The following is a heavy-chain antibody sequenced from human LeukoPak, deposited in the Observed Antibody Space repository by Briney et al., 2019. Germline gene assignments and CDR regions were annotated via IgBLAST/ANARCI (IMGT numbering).Heavy chain of an antibody. CDR3: ARDMTGGIWARATSFDH. Sequence: ASVKVSCKPSGYTFSAFYIHWVRQAPGQGPEWMGWINPDSGGSEYGQKFQGRVTFTSDTSSTTVYMEVRSLKSDDTAVYYCARDMTGGIWARATSFDHWGQGTLVTVSS. J-gene: IGHJ4*02. V-gene: IGHV1-2*02. CDR2: INPDSGGS. D-gene: IGHD1-14*01. CDR1: GYTFSAFY.